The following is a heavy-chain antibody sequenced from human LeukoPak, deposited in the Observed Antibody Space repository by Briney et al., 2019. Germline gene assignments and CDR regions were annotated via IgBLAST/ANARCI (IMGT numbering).Heavy chain of an antibody. CDR2: INHSGST. V-gene: IGHV4-34*01. J-gene: IGHJ3*02. CDR3: ARVVSSVVPNDAFDI. D-gene: IGHD2-21*01. Sequence: SETLSLTCAVYGGSFSGYYWSWIRQPPGKGLEWIGEINHSGSTNYNPSLKSRVTISVDTSKNQFSLKLSSVTAADPAVYYCARVVSSVVPNDAFDIWGQGTMVTVSS. CDR1: GGSFSGYY.